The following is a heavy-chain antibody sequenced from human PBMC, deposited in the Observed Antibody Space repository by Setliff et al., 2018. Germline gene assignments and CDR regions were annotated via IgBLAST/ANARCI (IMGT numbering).Heavy chain of an antibody. J-gene: IGHJ2*01. V-gene: IGHV3-11*04. CDR1: GFTFSDYY. CDR2: ISSSGSTI. CDR3: ARSPRTYYYDSSGYYFAWYFYL. D-gene: IGHD3-22*01. Sequence: LRLSCAASGFTFSDYYMSWIRQAPGKGLEWVSYISSSGSTIYYADSVKGRFTISRDNAKNSLYLQMNSLRAEDTAVYYCARSPRTYYYDSSGYYFAWYFYLWGRGTLVTVSS.